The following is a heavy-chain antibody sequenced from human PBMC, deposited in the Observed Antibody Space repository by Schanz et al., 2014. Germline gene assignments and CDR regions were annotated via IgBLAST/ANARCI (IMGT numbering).Heavy chain of an antibody. Sequence: QVQLVQSGTQVKKPGASVKVSCKASGYTLSAYSLHWVRQAPGQGLEWMGWINAANGNTRYSQKFQGRVTITRDTSASTAYMELSSLRSEDTAVYYCARGYGDSPTDFWGQGTLVTVSS. CDR2: INAANGNT. V-gene: IGHV1-3*01. CDR3: ARGYGDSPTDF. D-gene: IGHD4-17*01. J-gene: IGHJ4*02. CDR1: GYTLSAYS.